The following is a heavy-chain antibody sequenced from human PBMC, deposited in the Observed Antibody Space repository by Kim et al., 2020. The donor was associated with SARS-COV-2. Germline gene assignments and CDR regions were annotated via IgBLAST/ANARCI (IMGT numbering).Heavy chain of an antibody. D-gene: IGHD2-21*02. J-gene: IGHJ4*02. CDR1: GFNFNKAW. V-gene: IGHV3-15*01. CDR2: IKSTGDGGTI. CDR3: TTDRGAYCGGDCYEGY. Sequence: GGSLRLSCAASGFNFNKAWMSWVRQAPGKGLEWVGLIKSTGDGGTIDYAAPAKGRFPISRDDSKNTVDLQMNSLKTEDTAVYYCTTDRGAYCGGDCYEGYWGKGTLVTVSS.